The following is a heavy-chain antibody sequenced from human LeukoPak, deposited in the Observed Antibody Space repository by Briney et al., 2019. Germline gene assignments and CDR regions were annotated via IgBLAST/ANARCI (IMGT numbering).Heavy chain of an antibody. J-gene: IGHJ4*02. D-gene: IGHD1-14*01. Sequence: GGSLTLSRAASGFTFSSFGMHWVRQTPGKGLEWVAFIRYGGGNKYYADSVKGRLTISRDNSQNTLYLQKNSLRADDTAMYYCGKEYNVKYYDSWGQGTLVTVSS. V-gene: IGHV3-30*02. CDR2: IRYGGGNK. CDR1: GFTFSSFG. CDR3: GKEYNVKYYDS.